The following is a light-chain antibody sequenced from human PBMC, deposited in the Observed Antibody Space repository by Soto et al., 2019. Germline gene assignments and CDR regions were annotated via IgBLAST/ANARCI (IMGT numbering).Light chain of an antibody. CDR1: PSVSSN. J-gene: IGKJ1*01. V-gene: IGKV3-15*01. CDR2: GAS. CDR3: QQYNNWPRT. Sequence: EIVMSQSPATLSVSSGKRTTLSCRASPSVSSNLAWYQQRPGQAPRLLIYGASTRATGIPARFSGSGSGTEFTLTISSLQSEDFAVDYCQQYNNWPRTFGQGTKVDIK.